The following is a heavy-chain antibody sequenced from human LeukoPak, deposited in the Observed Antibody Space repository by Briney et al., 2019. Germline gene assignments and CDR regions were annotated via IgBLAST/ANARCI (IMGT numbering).Heavy chain of an antibody. D-gene: IGHD2-2*01. V-gene: IGHV4-39*01. J-gene: IGHJ6*02. CDR1: GASISGSSGYY. Sequence: SETLSLTCTVSGASISGSSGYYWGWIRQPPGKGLEWISSINYSGTTHYNPFLKSRVSISVDTSKNQFSLNLNSVTAADTAVYYCARYCSSTSCYPSYYYGMDVWGQGTTVTVSS. CDR3: ARYCSSTSCYPSYYYGMDV. CDR2: INYSGTT.